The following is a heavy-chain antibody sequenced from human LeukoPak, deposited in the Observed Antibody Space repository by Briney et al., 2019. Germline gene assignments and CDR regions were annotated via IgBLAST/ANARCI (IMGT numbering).Heavy chain of an antibody. J-gene: IGHJ5*02. Sequence: PSETLSLTCTVSGGAISSSDYYWGWIRQPPGKGLEWIGSLFYSGSTFYNPSLKSRVTMSVDTSKNQFSLKLTSVTAADTAVYYCARSPYDYVWGSYRSSWFDPWGQGTLVTVSS. CDR2: LFYSGST. V-gene: IGHV4-39*01. CDR3: ARSPYDYVWGSYRSSWFDP. D-gene: IGHD3-16*02. CDR1: GGAISSSDYY.